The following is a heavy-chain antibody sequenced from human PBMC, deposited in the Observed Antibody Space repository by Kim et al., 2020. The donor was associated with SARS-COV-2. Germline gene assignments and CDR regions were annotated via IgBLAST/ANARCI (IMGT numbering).Heavy chain of an antibody. Sequence: ASVKVSCKASGYTFTGYYMHWVRQAPGQGLEWMGRINPNSGGTDYAQKFQGRVTMTRDTSISTDYMELSRLGSDDTAVYYCFQTFGAAAHLRGMDVWGQGTTVTVSS. V-gene: IGHV1-2*06. CDR1: GYTFTGYY. CDR2: INPNSGGT. J-gene: IGHJ6*02. CDR3: FQTFGAAAHLRGMDV. D-gene: IGHD3-3*01.